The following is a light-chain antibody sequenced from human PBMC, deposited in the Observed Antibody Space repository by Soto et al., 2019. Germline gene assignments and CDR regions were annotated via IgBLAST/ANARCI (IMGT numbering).Light chain of an antibody. CDR1: SSDVGGYNF. CDR3: SSYAGSNNRYV. CDR2: EVT. Sequence: ALTQPPSASGSPGQSVTISCTGTSSDVGGYNFVSWYQQHPGKAPKLIIYEVTKRPSGVPDRFSGSKSGNTASLTVSGLQAEDEAHYYCSSYAGSNNRYVFGTGTKVTVL. J-gene: IGLJ1*01. V-gene: IGLV2-8*01.